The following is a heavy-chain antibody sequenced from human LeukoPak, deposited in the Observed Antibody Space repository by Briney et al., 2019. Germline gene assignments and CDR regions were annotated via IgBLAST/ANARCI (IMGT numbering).Heavy chain of an antibody. Sequence: SETLPLTCGVFGGSFSGYYWTWLRQPPGKGREWIGQINHRGSSHYNPSLRSRVTISVDTSKTQFSLKLTSVTAADTAVYYCARDKFCSDTGSCNIGLFDFWGQGALVTVSS. CDR3: ARDKFCSDTGSCNIGLFDF. V-gene: IGHV4-34*01. D-gene: IGHD2-15*01. CDR2: INHRGSS. CDR1: GGSFSGYY. J-gene: IGHJ4*02.